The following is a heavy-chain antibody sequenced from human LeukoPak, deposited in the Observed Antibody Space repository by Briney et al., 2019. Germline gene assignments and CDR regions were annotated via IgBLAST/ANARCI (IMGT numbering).Heavy chain of an antibody. J-gene: IGHJ3*02. CDR3: ASHVRYCTSTNCYQDAFDI. CDR2: IKQDGSEK. V-gene: IGHV3-7*03. Sequence: GGSLRLSCAASGFTFSSYWMGWVRQAPGKGLEWVANIKQDGSEKHYVDSEKGRFTISRDNAKNSLYLQMNSLRAEDTAVYYCASHVRYCTSTNCYQDAFDIWGQGTMVTVSS. CDR1: GFTFSSYW. D-gene: IGHD2-2*01.